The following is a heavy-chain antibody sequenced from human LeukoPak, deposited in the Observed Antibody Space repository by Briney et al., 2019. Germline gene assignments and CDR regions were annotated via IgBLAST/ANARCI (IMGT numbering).Heavy chain of an antibody. CDR3: TKTGCSGANCYSNY. D-gene: IGHD2-15*01. V-gene: IGHV3-49*03. J-gene: IGHJ4*02. CDR2: IKSNAYGGTA. CDR1: GFNFVEYT. Sequence: GGSLRLSCTASGFNFVEYTMSWFRQAPGKGLEWVGFIKSNAYGGTAEYAASVKGRFTISRDDSPRTAYLQMDRLRVEDTAVFFCTKTGCSGANCYSNYWARGTLVTVSS.